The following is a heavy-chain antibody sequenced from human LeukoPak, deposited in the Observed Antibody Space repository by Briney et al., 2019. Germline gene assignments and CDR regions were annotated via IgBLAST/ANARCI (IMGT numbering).Heavy chain of an antibody. J-gene: IGHJ4*02. CDR3: ARDPVAGEPGKGKPKDY. CDR1: GFTVSSNY. V-gene: IGHV3-66*02. D-gene: IGHD1-14*01. CDR2: IYSGGST. Sequence: GGSLRLSCAASGFTVSSNYMSWVRQAPGKGLEWVSVIYSGGSTHYADSVKGRFTISRDNSKNTLYLQMNSLRAEDTAVYYCARDPVAGEPGKGKPKDYWGQGTLVTVSS.